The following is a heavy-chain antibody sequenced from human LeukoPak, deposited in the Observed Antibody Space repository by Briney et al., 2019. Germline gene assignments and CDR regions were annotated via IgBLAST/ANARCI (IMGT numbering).Heavy chain of an antibody. Sequence: SETLSLTCAVSGGSISTYFWSWIRQAPGKGLEWIGNIHTIEKTNYNPSLKSRVSLSLDTSKKQFSLKMTSVTTADTAVYYCASTLKWLAFDYWGQGTLVTVSS. D-gene: IGHD3-22*01. J-gene: IGHJ4*02. CDR3: ASTLKWLAFDY. CDR2: IHTIEKT. V-gene: IGHV4-59*01. CDR1: GGSISTYF.